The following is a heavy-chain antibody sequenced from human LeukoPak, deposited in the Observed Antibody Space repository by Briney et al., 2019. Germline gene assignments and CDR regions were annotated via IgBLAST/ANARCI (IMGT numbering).Heavy chain of an antibody. CDR2: IYTRGST. J-gene: IGHJ6*03. CDR3: ARVVGYSGYGGYYYYYMDV. CDR1: GGSISSYY. D-gene: IGHD5-12*01. V-gene: IGHV4-4*07. Sequence: NPSETLSLTCTVSGGSISSYYWSWIRQPAGKGLEWIGRIYTRGSTNYNPSLKSRVTMSVDTSKNQFSLKLSSVTAADTAVYYCARVVGYSGYGGYYYYYMDVWGKGTTVTVSS.